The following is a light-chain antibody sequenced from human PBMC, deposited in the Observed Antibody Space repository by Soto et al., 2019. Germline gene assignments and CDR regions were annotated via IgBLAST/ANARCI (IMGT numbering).Light chain of an antibody. CDR3: CSYAGGGIYV. J-gene: IGLJ1*01. CDR2: AGY. Sequence: QSVLTQPASVSGSTGQSITISCTGTSSDVGTYNLVSWYRQHPGDDPSFMIYAGYKRHSRVSNRFSGSKTGMTAYLTILGVLAEDEGAFYCCSYAGGGIYVFGTGKKVTVL. V-gene: IGLV2-23*01. CDR1: SSDVGTYNL.